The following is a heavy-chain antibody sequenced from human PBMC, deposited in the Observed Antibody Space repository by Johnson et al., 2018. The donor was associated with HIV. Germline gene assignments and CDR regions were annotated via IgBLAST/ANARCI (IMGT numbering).Heavy chain of an antibody. V-gene: IGHV3-53*02. Sequence: VRLVETGGGLIQAGGSLRLSCAASGFIVSNNYMSWVRQAPGKGLEWVSLIYNGTTFYADSVKGRFTISRDNSKNTLYLQMTSLRQDDTAVYSCYCTDHFGAGSESKGTFDAWGQGTMVTVSS. CDR2: IYNGTT. CDR3: YCTDHFGAGSESKGTFDA. CDR1: GFIVSNNY. J-gene: IGHJ3*01. D-gene: IGHD3-10*01.